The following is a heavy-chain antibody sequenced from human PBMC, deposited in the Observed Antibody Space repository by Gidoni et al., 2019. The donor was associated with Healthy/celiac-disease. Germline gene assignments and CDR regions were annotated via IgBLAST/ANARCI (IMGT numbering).Heavy chain of an antibody. CDR3: AGDCSRRTSGYSYGYDP. D-gene: IGHD5-18*01. CDR2: ISGSSSYM. J-gene: IGHJ5*02. CDR1: GSPFRSEG. V-gene: IGHV3-21*01. Sequence: EVQLVVPGGGFVKSARSLRLSLLAPGSPFRSEGTNWVRQAPVRGLEWVSSISGSSSYMYYADSVKGRFTISRDKAKNSRYLQMNSLRAEDTAVDYCAGDCSRRTSGYSYGYDPWGQGTLVTVSS.